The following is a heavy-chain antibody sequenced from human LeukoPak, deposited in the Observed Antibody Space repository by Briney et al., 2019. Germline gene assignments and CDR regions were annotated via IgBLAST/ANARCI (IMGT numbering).Heavy chain of an antibody. J-gene: IGHJ6*03. D-gene: IGHD3-10*01. Sequence: PGGSLRLSCAGSGFSFSSYWMTWVRQLPGKGPEWVANIRQDESERYFADSVKGRFTISRDNAKKSVYLHMSSLRAEDTALYYCARLSAYYYGSYFYYYMDVWGKGTTVTVSS. CDR2: IRQDESER. CDR3: ARLSAYYYGSYFYYYMDV. V-gene: IGHV3-7*01. CDR1: GFSFSSYW.